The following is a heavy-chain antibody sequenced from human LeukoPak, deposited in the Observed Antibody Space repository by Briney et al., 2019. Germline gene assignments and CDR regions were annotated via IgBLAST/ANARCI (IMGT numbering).Heavy chain of an antibody. J-gene: IGHJ4*02. V-gene: IGHV3-30*02. Sequence: GXXXRLSCAASGFTFSSYGMHWVRQAPGKGLEWVAFIRYDGSNKYYADSVKGRFTISRDNSKNTLYLQMNSLRAEDTAVYYCAKDLGSSWEFDYWGQGTLVTVSS. CDR1: GFTFSSYG. CDR2: IRYDGSNK. D-gene: IGHD6-6*01. CDR3: AKDLGSSWEFDY.